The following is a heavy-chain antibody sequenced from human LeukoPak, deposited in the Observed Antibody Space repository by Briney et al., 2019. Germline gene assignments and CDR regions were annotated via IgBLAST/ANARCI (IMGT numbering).Heavy chain of an antibody. D-gene: IGHD3-10*01. J-gene: IGHJ6*02. V-gene: IGHV3-30*04. Sequence: SGGSLRLSCAASGFTFSSYAMHWVRQAPGKGLEWLAVISYNGSNKYYADSVKGRFTISRDNSKNTLYLQMNSLRAEDTAVYYCARDYTGYYYGMDVWGQGTTVTVSS. CDR1: GFTFSSYA. CDR2: ISYNGSNK. CDR3: ARDYTGYYYGMDV.